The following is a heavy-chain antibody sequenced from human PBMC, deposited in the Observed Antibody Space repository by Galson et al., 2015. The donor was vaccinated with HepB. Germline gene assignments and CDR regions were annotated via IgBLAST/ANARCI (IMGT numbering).Heavy chain of an antibody. J-gene: IGHJ5*02. D-gene: IGHD2-15*01. V-gene: IGHV5-10-1*01. CDR2: IDPSDSYT. CDR3: ARMDCSGGSCYSFDP. CDR1: GYSFTSYW. Sequence: QSGAEVKKPGESLRISCKGSGYSFTSYWISWVRQMPGKGLEWMGRIDPSDSYTNYSPSFQGHVTISADKSIRTAYLQWSSLKASDTAMYYCARMDCSGGSCYSFDPWGQGTLVTVSS.